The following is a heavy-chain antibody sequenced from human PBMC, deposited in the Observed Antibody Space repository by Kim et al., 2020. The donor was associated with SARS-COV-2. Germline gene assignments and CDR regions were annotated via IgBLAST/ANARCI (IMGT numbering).Heavy chain of an antibody. Sequence: ASVKVSCKASGYTFTSYGISWVQQAPGQGLEWMGWISAYNGNTNYAQKLQGRVTMTTDTSTSTAYMELRSLRSDDTAVYYCARGNPYYDFWSGLSGAWFDPWGQGTLVTVSS. V-gene: IGHV1-18*01. CDR2: ISAYNGNT. D-gene: IGHD3-3*01. CDR3: ARGNPYYDFWSGLSGAWFDP. J-gene: IGHJ5*02. CDR1: GYTFTSYG.